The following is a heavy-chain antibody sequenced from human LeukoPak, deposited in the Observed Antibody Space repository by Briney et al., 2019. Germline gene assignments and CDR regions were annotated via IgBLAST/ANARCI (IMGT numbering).Heavy chain of an antibody. D-gene: IGHD1-26*01. Sequence: ASVKVSCKVSGYTLTDYYMHWVRQAPGQGLEWMGWINPNSGGTNYAQKFQGRVTMTRDTAISTAYMELSRLRSDDTAVYYCARDEGGSLGYCWGQGTLVTVSS. CDR3: ARDEGGSLGYC. CDR1: GYTLTDYY. J-gene: IGHJ4*02. V-gene: IGHV1-2*02. CDR2: INPNSGGT.